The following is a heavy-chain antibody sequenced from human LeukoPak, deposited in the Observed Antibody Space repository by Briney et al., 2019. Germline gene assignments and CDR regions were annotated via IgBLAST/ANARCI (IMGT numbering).Heavy chain of an antibody. Sequence: PGGSLRLSCAASGNYWMHWVRQVPGKGLVWVSHINSDGSWTSYADSVKGRFTISKDNAKSTVYLRMNSLRAEDTAVYYCVSFYETYWGRGTLVTVSS. J-gene: IGHJ4*02. CDR3: VSFYETY. V-gene: IGHV3-74*01. CDR2: INSDGSWT. CDR1: GNYW. D-gene: IGHD2/OR15-2a*01.